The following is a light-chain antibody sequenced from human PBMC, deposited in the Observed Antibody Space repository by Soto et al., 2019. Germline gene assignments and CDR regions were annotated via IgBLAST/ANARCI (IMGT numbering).Light chain of an antibody. J-gene: IGLJ1*01. V-gene: IGLV2-8*01. CDR1: SSDVGGYNY. Sequence: QSVLTQPPSASGSPGQSVTISCTGTSSDVGGYNYVSWYQQHPGRAPKLMIYEVTKRPSGVPDRFSGSKSGNTASLTVSGLQAEDEADYYCSSYAGTHNFGVFGTGT. CDR3: SSYAGTHNFGV. CDR2: EVT.